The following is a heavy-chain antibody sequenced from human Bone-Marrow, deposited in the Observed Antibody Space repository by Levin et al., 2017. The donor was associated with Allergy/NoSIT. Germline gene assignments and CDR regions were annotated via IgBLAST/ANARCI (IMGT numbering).Heavy chain of an antibody. CDR3: AHTTNYYDRSDYVHFDY. D-gene: IGHD3-22*01. Sequence: SGPTLVKPTQTLTLTCTFSGFSLSTSAVGVGWIRQPPGKALEWLALIYWDDDMRYSPSLKSRLTITKDTSKNQVVLAMTSMDPVDTATYYCAHTTNYYDRSDYVHFDYWGQGTLVTVSS. CDR2: IYWDDDM. J-gene: IGHJ4*02. V-gene: IGHV2-5*02. CDR1: GFSLSTSAVG.